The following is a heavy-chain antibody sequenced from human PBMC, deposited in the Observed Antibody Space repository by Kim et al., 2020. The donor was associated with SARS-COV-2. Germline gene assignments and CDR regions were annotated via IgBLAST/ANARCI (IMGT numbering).Heavy chain of an antibody. CDR1: GFTFSNHA. Sequence: GGSLRLSCAASGFTFSNHAMGWVRQAPGKGLEWVSGISGSGAVTGYTDTVKDRFTISRDNAKDTVFLQLNNLRPEDTAIYFCTTGSGLYVGYEPFDWWG. V-gene: IGHV3-23*01. J-gene: IGHJ4*01. D-gene: IGHD5-12*01. CDR2: ISGSGAVT. CDR3: TTGSGLYVGYEPFDW.